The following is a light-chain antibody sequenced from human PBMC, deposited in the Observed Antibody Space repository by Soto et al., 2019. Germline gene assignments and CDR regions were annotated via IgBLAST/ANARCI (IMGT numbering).Light chain of an antibody. Sequence: DIQMTQSPSTLSASVGDRVTITCLASQSISSWLAWYQQKPGKAPKLLIYKASSLESGVPSRFRGSGSGTEFTLTISILKPDDFATYYCQQYNSYWTFGQRTKVQLK. V-gene: IGKV1-5*03. J-gene: IGKJ1*01. CDR1: QSISSW. CDR3: QQYNSYWT. CDR2: KAS.